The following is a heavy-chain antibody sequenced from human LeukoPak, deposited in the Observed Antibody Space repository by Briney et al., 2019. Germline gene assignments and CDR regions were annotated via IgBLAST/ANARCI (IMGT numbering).Heavy chain of an antibody. Sequence: ASVKVSCKASGGTFSSYAISWVRQAPGQGLEWMGGIIPIFGTANYAQKFQGRVTITTDASTSTAYMELSSLRSEDTAVYYCARDTSSAASPSSYYYYYMDVWGKGTTVTVSS. CDR2: IIPIFGTA. V-gene: IGHV1-69*05. J-gene: IGHJ6*03. CDR1: GGTFSSYA. D-gene: IGHD2-2*01. CDR3: ARDTSSAASPSSYYYYYMDV.